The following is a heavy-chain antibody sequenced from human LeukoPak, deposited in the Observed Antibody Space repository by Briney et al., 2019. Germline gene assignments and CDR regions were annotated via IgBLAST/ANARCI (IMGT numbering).Heavy chain of an antibody. J-gene: IGHJ4*02. CDR3: ARSGIQLWAAVNY. Sequence: PSETLSLTCTVSGGSIRNYYWSWIRQPPGKGLEWSGYISYIGSTNYSPSLKSRVTISVDTSKNQFSLKLSSVTAADTAVYYCARSGIQLWAAVNYWGQGTLVTVSS. CDR1: GGSIRNYY. D-gene: IGHD5-18*01. V-gene: IGHV4-59*01. CDR2: ISYIGST.